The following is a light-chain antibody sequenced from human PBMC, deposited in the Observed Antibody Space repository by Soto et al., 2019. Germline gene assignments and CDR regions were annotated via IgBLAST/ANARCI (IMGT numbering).Light chain of an antibody. J-gene: IGLJ1*01. V-gene: IGLV2-14*03. CDR2: DVN. CDR3: SSYTSSPTLYV. CDR1: SSDVGDFNY. Sequence: QSVLTQPASVSGSPGQSITISCTGTSSDVGDFNYVSWYQQHPGKAPQVVIFDVNNRPSGVSNRFSGSKSGNTASLTISGIQVEDEADYYCSSYTSSPTLYVFGPGTKLTVL.